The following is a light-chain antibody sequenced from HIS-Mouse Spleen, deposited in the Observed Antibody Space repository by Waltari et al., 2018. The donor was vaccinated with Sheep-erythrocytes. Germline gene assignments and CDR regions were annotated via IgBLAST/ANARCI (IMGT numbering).Light chain of an antibody. CDR1: RRDVGGYNY. Sequence: QSALTQPRSVSGSPGQSVTIPCTGTRRDVGGYNYVSWYQQHPGKAPQLMIYDVSKRPSGVPDRFSGSKSGNTASLTISGLQAEDEADYYCCSYAGSYNHVFATGTKVTVL. J-gene: IGLJ1*01. CDR2: DVS. CDR3: CSYAGSYNHV. V-gene: IGLV2-11*01.